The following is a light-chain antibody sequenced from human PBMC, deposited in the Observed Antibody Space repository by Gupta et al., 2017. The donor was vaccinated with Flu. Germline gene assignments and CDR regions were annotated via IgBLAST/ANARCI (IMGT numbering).Light chain of an antibody. J-gene: IGLJ3*02. CDR2: MNP. CDR1: SSNIGSNY. Sequence: SFLPPPPSSSFPPFLMVTISCSGSSSNIGSNYVYWYQQLPGTAPKLLLKMNPPRPSGVPDRFAGSKAGTSASRAIRGLRSEDEADYYGAAWDDSKKRGVFGGGTKLTVL. V-gene: IGLV1-47*01. CDR3: AAWDDSKKRGV.